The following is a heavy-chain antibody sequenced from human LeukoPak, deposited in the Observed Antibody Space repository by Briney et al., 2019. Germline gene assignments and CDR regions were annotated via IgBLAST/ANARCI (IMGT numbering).Heavy chain of an antibody. CDR3: ARQWELLVDAFDI. D-gene: IGHD1-26*01. CDR1: GYTLTELS. CDR2: FDPEDGET. Sequence: ASVKVSCKVSGYTLTELSMHWVRQAPGKGLEWMGGFDPEDGETIYAQKFQGRVTMTEDTSTDTAYMELRSLRSDDTAVYYCARQWELLVDAFDIWGQGTMVTVSS. J-gene: IGHJ3*02. V-gene: IGHV1-24*01.